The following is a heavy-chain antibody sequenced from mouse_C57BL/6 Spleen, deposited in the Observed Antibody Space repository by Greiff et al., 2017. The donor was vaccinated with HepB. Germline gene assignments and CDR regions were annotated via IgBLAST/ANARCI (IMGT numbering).Heavy chain of an antibody. CDR1: GFSLTSYG. CDR3: ARVYYGNYGWFAY. D-gene: IGHD2-1*01. V-gene: IGHV2-2*01. Sequence: QVQLKESGPGLVQPSQSLSITCTVSGFSLTSYGVHWVRQSPGKGLEWLGVIWSGGSTDYNAAFISRLSISKDNSKSQVFFKMNSLQADDTAIYYCARVYYGNYGWFAYWGQGTLVTVSA. CDR2: IWSGGST. J-gene: IGHJ3*01.